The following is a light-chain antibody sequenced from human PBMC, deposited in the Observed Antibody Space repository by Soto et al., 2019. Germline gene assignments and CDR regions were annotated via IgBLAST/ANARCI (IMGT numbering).Light chain of an antibody. J-gene: IGKJ2*01. CDR2: EVS. CDR3: QQDESFST. Sequence: DIQMTQSPSTLSASVGDRVTITCRPSQDIRGWLAWYQQKPGKAPKISMYEVSELKDGVPSRFSGSGAGTEFTLTISSLQPDDFATYFCQQDESFSTFGQGTKVEMK. V-gene: IGKV1-5*03. CDR1: QDIRGW.